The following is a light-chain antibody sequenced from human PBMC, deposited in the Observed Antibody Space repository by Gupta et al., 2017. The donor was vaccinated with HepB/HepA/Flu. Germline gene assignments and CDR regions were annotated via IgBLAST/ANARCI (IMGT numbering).Light chain of an antibody. CDR3: QEYNSYYS. CDR1: KSVVSW. CDR2: ETS. V-gene: IGKV1-5*03. J-gene: IGKJ2*01. Sequence: QLTQSPSTLSASVGDRVTITCRASKSVVSWVAWYQQKPGKAPKLLIYETSTLETGVPSRFSGSGSETEFSLTISSRQPDDFATYYCQEYNSYYSFGQGTKLEIK.